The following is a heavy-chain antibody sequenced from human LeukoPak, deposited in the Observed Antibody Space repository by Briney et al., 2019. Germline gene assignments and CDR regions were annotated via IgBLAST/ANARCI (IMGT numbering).Heavy chain of an antibody. V-gene: IGHV4-34*01. Sequence: SETLSLTCAVYGGSFSGYYWSWIRQPPGKGLEWIGEINHSGSTNYNPSLKSRVTISVDTSKNQFSLKLSSVTAADTAVYYCARGPIHWAYYFDYWGQGTLVTVSS. CDR2: INHSGST. CDR1: GGSFSGYY. CDR3: ARGPIHWAYYFDY. J-gene: IGHJ4*02. D-gene: IGHD7-27*01.